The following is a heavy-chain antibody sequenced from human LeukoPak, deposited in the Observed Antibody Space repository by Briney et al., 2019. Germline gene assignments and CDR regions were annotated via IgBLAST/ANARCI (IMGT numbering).Heavy chain of an antibody. D-gene: IGHD3-10*01. CDR3: ARDLTMVRGNEGPSYYFDY. V-gene: IGHV3-21*01. J-gene: IGHJ4*02. Sequence: GGSLRLSCAASGFTFSSYSMNWVRQAPGKGLEWVSSISSSSSYIYYADSVKGRFTISRDNAKNSLYLQMNSLRAEDTAVYYCARDLTMVRGNEGPSYYFDYRGQGTLVTVSS. CDR1: GFTFSSYS. CDR2: ISSSSSYI.